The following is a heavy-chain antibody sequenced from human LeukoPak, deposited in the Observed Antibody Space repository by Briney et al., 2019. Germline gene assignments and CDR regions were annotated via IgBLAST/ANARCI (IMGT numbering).Heavy chain of an antibody. CDR2: ISNDGSNK. CDR1: GFTFSSYG. V-gene: IGHV3-30*18. D-gene: IGHD3-22*01. J-gene: IGHJ4*02. CDR3: AKVQYYDSSGYLDY. Sequence: GGSLRLSCAASGFTFSSYGMPWVRQAPGKGLEWVAVISNDGSNKYYGDSVKGRFTISRDNSKNTLYLQMNSLRAEDTALYYCAKVQYYDSSGYLDYWGQGTLVTVSS.